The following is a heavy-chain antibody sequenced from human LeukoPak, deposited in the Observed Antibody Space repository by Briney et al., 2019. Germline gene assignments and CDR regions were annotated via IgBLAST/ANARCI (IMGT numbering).Heavy chain of an antibody. V-gene: IGHV4-39*07. J-gene: IGHJ3*02. CDR2: IYYDESA. Sequence: SETLSLTCTVSGGSISRSSYYWGWIRQPPGKGLEWIGSIYYDESAYYNVSLESRVTISIDTSKNQFSLKLISVAAADTAVYYCARLSTLRAFDIWGQGTMVTVSS. CDR1: GGSISRSSYY. CDR3: ARLSTLRAFDI.